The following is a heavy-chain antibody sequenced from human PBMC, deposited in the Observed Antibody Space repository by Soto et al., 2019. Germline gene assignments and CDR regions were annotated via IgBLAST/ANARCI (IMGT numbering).Heavy chain of an antibody. Sequence: PRLSCTASGFTFGSYGMSWVRQGPGKGLEWVSALTGDDDGSRTFYADSVKGRFSVSRDKSKNTLYLQMNSLRPDDTAVYFCTRDSGWTSADWGQGTLVTVSS. CDR1: GFTFGSYG. CDR3: TRDSGWTSAD. J-gene: IGHJ4*02. CDR2: LTGDDDGSRT. V-gene: IGHV3-23*01. D-gene: IGHD3-10*01.